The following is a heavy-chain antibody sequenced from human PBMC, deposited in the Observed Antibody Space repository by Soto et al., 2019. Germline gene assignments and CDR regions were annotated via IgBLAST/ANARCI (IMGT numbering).Heavy chain of an antibody. V-gene: IGHV2-5*02. CDR3: AHLPKTYGDYVESYYFDY. Sequence: QITLKESGPTLVKPTQTLTLTCTFSGFSLSTNEVGVGWIRQPPGKALEWLALIYSDDHKRYSPSLQSRLTIAKDTSKNQVVLTMTNVDPVDTATSYCAHLPKTYGDYVESYYFDYWGQGTLVTVSS. J-gene: IGHJ4*02. D-gene: IGHD4-17*01. CDR1: GFSLSTNEVG. CDR2: IYSDDHK.